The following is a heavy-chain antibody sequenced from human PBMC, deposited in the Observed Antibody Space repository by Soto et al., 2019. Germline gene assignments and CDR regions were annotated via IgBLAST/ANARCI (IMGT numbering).Heavy chain of an antibody. CDR2: IRSKAYGETT. Sequence: PGGSLRLSCTTSGFTFGDYSMSWFRQAPGKGLEWVGLIRSKAYGETTEYAASVTGRFTISRDDYKSTAYLQMNSLKTEDTGVYYCSSGAAADFYYGMDVWGQGTTFTVSS. V-gene: IGHV3-49*03. D-gene: IGHD6-13*01. CDR1: GFTFGDYS. CDR3: SSGAAADFYYGMDV. J-gene: IGHJ6*02.